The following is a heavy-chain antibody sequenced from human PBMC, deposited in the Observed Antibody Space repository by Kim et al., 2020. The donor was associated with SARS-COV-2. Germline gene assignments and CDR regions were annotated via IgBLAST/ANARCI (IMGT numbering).Heavy chain of an antibody. CDR2: IYHSGST. V-gene: IGHV4-4*02. CDR1: GGSISSSNW. Sequence: SETLSLTCAVSGGSISSSNWWSWVHQPPGKGLEWIGEIYHSGSTNYNPSLKSRVTISVDKSKNQFSLKLSSVTAADTAVYYCASGVGALDAFDIWGQGTMVTVSS. D-gene: IGHD1-26*01. J-gene: IGHJ3*02. CDR3: ASGVGALDAFDI.